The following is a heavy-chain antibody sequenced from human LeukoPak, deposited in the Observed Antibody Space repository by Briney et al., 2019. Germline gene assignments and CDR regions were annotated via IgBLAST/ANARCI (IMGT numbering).Heavy chain of an antibody. D-gene: IGHD6-19*01. CDR2: MNPNSGNA. CDR1: GYTFTSYD. J-gene: IGHJ5*02. Sequence: GASVKVSCKASGYTFTSYDINWVRQATGQGLEWMGWMNPNSGNAGYAQKFQGRVTMTRNTSISTAYMELSSLRSEDTAVYYCATMYSSGWYTWFDPWGQGTLVTVSS. V-gene: IGHV1-8*01. CDR3: ATMYSSGWYTWFDP.